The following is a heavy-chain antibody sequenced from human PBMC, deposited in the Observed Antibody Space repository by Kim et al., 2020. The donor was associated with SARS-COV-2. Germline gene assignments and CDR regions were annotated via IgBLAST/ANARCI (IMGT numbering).Heavy chain of an antibody. J-gene: IGHJ4*02. Sequence: YTDSVKGRFTISRDNSKNTLFLQMNRLRAEDTAVYYCAKGGGYGSGTIDCWGQGILVTVA. V-gene: IGHV3-23*01. D-gene: IGHD3-10*01. CDR3: AKGGGYGSGTIDC.